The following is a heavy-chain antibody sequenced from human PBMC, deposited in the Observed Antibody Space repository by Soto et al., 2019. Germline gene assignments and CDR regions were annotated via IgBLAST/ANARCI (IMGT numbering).Heavy chain of an antibody. J-gene: IGHJ6*02. CDR3: ARPMYSTSAQLYYGMDV. V-gene: IGHV4-38-2*01. Sequence: ASETLSLTCAVSGYSIRSGYFWGWIRQPPGKGLEWIGSMYHSGITYYNLSLKSRVTISVDTSKNQLSLKLSSATAADTAVYYCARPMYSTSAQLYYGMDVWGQGTTVTVSS. CDR2: MYHSGIT. D-gene: IGHD6-6*01. CDR1: GYSIRSGYF.